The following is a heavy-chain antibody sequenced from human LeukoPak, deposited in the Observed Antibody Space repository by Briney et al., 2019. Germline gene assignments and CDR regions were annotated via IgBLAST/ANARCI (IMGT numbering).Heavy chain of an antibody. CDR1: GFTFSSYA. V-gene: IGHV3-48*03. CDR2: ISSSGSTI. D-gene: IGHD2-2*01. Sequence: GGSLRLSCAAPGFTFSSYAMHRVREAPGKGLEWGSYISSSGSTIYYTDSVRGRFTLSRDNAKNSQYLQMNSLRAEDTAVYYCARARCSSTSCYRGYYGMDVWAQGTRVTVSS. CDR3: ARARCSSTSCYRGYYGMDV. J-gene: IGHJ6*02.